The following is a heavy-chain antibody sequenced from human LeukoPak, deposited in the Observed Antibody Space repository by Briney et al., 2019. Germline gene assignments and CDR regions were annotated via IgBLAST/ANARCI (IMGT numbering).Heavy chain of an antibody. D-gene: IGHD6-13*01. J-gene: IGHJ5*02. CDR3: AKDDGYSSSWVNWFDP. CDR1: GFTFSSYA. Sequence: AGGALILSCAASGFTFSSYAMSWVRQAPGKGLEWVSAISGSGGSTYYAYSVKGRFTISRDNSKNTLYLQMNSLRAEDTAVYYCAKDDGYSSSWVNWFDPWGQGTLVTVSS. V-gene: IGHV3-23*01. CDR2: ISGSGGST.